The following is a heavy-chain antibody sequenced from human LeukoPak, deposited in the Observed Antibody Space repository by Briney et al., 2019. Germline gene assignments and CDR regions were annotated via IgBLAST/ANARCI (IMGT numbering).Heavy chain of an antibody. CDR1: GYSFTNYW. CDR3: AGRGTGTTLAFDY. J-gene: IGHJ4*02. Sequence: GESLKISCRGSGYSFTNYWIGWVRQMPGKGLEWMGIIYPADSDTRYNPSFQGQVTISADKSISTAYLQWSSLKASDTAMYYCAGRGTGTTLAFDYWGQGTLVTVSS. D-gene: IGHD1-1*01. V-gene: IGHV5-51*01. CDR2: IYPADSDT.